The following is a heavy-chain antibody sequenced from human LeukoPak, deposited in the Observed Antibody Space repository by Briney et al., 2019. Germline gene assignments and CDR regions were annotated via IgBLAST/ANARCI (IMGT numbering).Heavy chain of an antibody. D-gene: IGHD1-14*01. CDR1: GYTFTSYD. Sequence: ASVTVSCKASGYTFTSYDINWVRQAPGQGLEWMGWMNPNSGNTGYAQKFQGRVTMTRNTSISTAYMELSSLRSEDTAVYYCARGLPKPGMYYYSYMDVWGKGTTVTISS. CDR2: MNPNSGNT. CDR3: ARGLPKPGMYYYSYMDV. J-gene: IGHJ6*03. V-gene: IGHV1-8*01.